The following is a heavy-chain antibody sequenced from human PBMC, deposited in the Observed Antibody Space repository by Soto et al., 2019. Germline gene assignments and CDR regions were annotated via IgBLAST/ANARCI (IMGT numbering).Heavy chain of an antibody. Sequence: GFLRLSCAASGFTVSSIYMSWVRQAPGKGLEWVANIKQDGSEKYYVDSVKGRFTISRDNAKNSLYLQMNSLRAEDTAVYYCARYSIAVAGTWGNWFDPWGQGTLVTVSS. CDR2: IKQDGSEK. D-gene: IGHD6-19*01. CDR1: GFTVSSIY. V-gene: IGHV3-7*01. CDR3: ARYSIAVAGTWGNWFDP. J-gene: IGHJ5*02.